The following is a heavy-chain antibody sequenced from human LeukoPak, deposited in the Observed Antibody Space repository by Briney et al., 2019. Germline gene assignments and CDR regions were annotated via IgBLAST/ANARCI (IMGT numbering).Heavy chain of an antibody. D-gene: IGHD5-24*01. J-gene: IGHJ4*02. V-gene: IGHV1-46*01. CDR1: GGTFSSYA. CDR3: ARDKDGYNSPPSDY. CDR2: INPSGGST. Sequence: GASVKVSCKASGGTFSSYAISWVRQAPGQGLEWMGIINPSGGSTSYAQKFQGRVTMTRDTSTSTVYMELSSLRSEDTAVYYCARDKDGYNSPPSDYWDQGTLVTVSS.